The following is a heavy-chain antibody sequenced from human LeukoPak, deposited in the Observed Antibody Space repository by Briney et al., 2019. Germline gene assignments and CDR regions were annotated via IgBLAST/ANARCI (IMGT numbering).Heavy chain of an antibody. V-gene: IGHV1-2*02. CDR2: INPNSGGT. J-gene: IGHJ4*02. Sequence: ASVKVSCKASGYTFTGYYMHWVRQAPGQGLEWMGWINPNSGGTNYAQKFQGRVTMTRDMSISAVYMELSRLRSDDTAVYYCARDGTGVYNLVQYWGQGILVTVSS. D-gene: IGHD5-24*01. CDR3: ARDGTGVYNLVQY. CDR1: GYTFTGYY.